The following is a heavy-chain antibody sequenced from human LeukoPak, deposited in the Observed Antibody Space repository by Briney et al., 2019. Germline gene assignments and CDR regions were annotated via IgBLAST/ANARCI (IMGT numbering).Heavy chain of an antibody. CDR2: ISYDGSNK. D-gene: IGHD2-2*01. V-gene: IGHV3-30*18. J-gene: IGHJ4*02. Sequence: GGSLRLSCAASGFTFSSYGMHWVRQAPGKGLEWVAVISYDGSNKYYADSVKGRFTISRDNSKNTLYLQMNSLRAEDTAVYYCAKESGYCSSTSCYAHPFDYWGQGTLVTVSS. CDR1: GFTFSSYG. CDR3: AKESGYCSSTSCYAHPFDY.